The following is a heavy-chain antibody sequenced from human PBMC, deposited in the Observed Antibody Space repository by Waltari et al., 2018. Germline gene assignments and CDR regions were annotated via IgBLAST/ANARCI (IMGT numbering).Heavy chain of an antibody. CDR2: IVVGSGNT. CDR1: GFTFTSSA. D-gene: IGHD3-22*01. CDR3: ATDRAYDSSGYYGWFDP. Sequence: QMQLVQSGPEVKKPGTSVKVSCKASGFTFTSSAMQWVRQARGQRLEWIGWIVVGSGNTNYAQKFQERVTITRDMSTSTAYMELSSLRSEDTAVYYCATDRAYDSSGYYGWFDPWGQGTLVTVSS. J-gene: IGHJ5*02. V-gene: IGHV1-58*02.